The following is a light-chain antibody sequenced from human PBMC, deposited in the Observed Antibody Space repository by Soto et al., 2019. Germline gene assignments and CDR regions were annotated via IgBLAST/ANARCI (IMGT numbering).Light chain of an antibody. CDR1: QSISSS. J-gene: IGKJ4*01. Sequence: DIQMTQSPSSLSASVGDRVTITCRASQSISSSLNWYQLKPGKAPKLLIYAASGLQSGVPSSFRGSGSGTDFTLTISSLQPEYFATYYCQQSYSTPLTFGGGTKLETK. V-gene: IGKV1-39*01. CDR2: AAS. CDR3: QQSYSTPLT.